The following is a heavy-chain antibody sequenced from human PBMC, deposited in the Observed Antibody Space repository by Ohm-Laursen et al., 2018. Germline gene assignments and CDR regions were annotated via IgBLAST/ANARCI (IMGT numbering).Heavy chain of an antibody. D-gene: IGHD5-12*01. CDR1: GFTFSSYA. CDR2: ISGSGGST. CDR3: ARDVAHGGYGFGMDV. J-gene: IGHJ6*02. V-gene: IGHV3-23*01. Sequence: SLRLSCAAPGFTFSSYAMSWVRQAPGKGLEWVSAISGSGGSTYYADSVKGRFTISRDNSKNTLYLQMNSLRAEDTAVYYCARDVAHGGYGFGMDVWGQGTTVTVSS.